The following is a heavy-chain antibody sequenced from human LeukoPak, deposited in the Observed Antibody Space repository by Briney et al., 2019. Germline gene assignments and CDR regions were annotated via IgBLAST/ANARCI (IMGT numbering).Heavy chain of an antibody. J-gene: IGHJ5*02. CDR3: ARHLGRFDP. CDR2: IYTSGST. Sequence: SETLSLTCTVSGGSISSYYWSWIRQPPGKGLEWIGYIYTSGSTNYNPSLKSRVTISLDTSKNQFSLKLSSVTAADTAMYYCARHLGRFDPWGQGTLVTVSS. V-gene: IGHV4-4*09. CDR1: GGSISSYY.